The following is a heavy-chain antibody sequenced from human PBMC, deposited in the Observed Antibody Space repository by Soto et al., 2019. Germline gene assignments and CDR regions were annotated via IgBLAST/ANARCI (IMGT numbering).Heavy chain of an antibody. J-gene: IGHJ6*02. Sequence: SETLSLTCTVSGGSISSYYWSWIRQPPGKGLERIGYIFYSGSTTSHPSLKSRVTISVDTSKNQFSLKRGSVTAADTAVYYCARDRGGETRRYGMDVWGQGTTVTVSS. CDR1: GGSISSYY. D-gene: IGHD3-10*01. V-gene: IGHV4-59*01. CDR3: ARDRGGETRRYGMDV. CDR2: IFYSGST.